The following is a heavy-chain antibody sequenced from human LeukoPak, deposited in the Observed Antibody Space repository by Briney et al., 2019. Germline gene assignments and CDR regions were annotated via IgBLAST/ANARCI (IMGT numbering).Heavy chain of an antibody. CDR3: ARGQVGRAGTFRIWAYFDH. J-gene: IGHJ4*02. V-gene: IGHV4-34*01. CDR1: GGSFSGYY. CDR2: INHSGST. Sequence: SETLSLTCAVYGGSFSGYYWSWIRQPPGKGLEWIGEINHSGSTNYNPSLKSRVTISVDTSKNQFSLKLSSVTAAGTAVYYCARGQVGRAGTFRIWAYFDHWGQGTLVIVSS. D-gene: IGHD6-19*01.